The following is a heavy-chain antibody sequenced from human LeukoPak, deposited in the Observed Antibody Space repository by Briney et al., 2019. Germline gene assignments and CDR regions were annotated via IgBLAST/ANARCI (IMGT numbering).Heavy chain of an antibody. J-gene: IGHJ4*02. Sequence: GGSLRLSCAASGFTFSNYAMSWVRQAPGKGLEWVSGISGSGATTYQTDSVKGRFTISRDNSKNTLYLQMNSLRAGDTAVYYCAKDRFGELLYDYWGQGTLVTVSS. CDR2: ISGSGATT. D-gene: IGHD3-10*01. CDR3: AKDRFGELLYDY. CDR1: GFTFSNYA. V-gene: IGHV3-23*01.